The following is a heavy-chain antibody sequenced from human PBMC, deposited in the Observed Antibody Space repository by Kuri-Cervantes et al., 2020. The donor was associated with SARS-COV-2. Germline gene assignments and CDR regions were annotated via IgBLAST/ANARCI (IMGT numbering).Heavy chain of an antibody. CDR3: GRQASDWHIDY. CDR2: IYYSGST. D-gene: IGHD3-9*01. CDR1: GGSVSSSSYY. Sequence: SETLSLTCTVSGGSVSSSSYYWSWIRQPPGKGLEWIGYIYYSGSTNYNPSLKSRVTISVDTSKNQFSLKLTSVTATDTAVYYCGRQASDWHIDYWGQGTLVTVSS. J-gene: IGHJ4*02. V-gene: IGHV4-61*01.